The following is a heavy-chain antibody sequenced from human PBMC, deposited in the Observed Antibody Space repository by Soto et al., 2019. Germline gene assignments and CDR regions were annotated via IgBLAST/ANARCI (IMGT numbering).Heavy chain of an antibody. V-gene: IGHV3-30*18. CDR3: AKSAPYSGYDSHAFDI. D-gene: IGHD5-12*01. J-gene: IGHJ3*02. CDR2: ISYEGSNK. CDR1: GFTFSSYG. Sequence: VQLVESGGGVVQPGRSLRLSCAASGFTFSSYGMHWVRQAPGKGLEWVAVISYEGSNKYYADSVKGRFTISRDNSKNTLYLQMNSLRAEDTAVYYCAKSAPYSGYDSHAFDIWGQGTMVTVSS.